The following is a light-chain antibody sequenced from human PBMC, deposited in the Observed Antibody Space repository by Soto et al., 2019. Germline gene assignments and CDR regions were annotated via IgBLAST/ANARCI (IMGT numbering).Light chain of an antibody. CDR3: QQYNNWPRT. J-gene: IGKJ5*01. CDR2: GVC. Sequence: EIVMMQSPATLSVSPGERAPLSCRASQLFSSNLAWYQHKPGQAPRLLIYGVCTRDTGVPDRFSGSASGTEFTLTISSLQSEDFAVYYCQQYNNWPRTFGQGTRLEIK. V-gene: IGKV3-15*01. CDR1: QLFSSN.